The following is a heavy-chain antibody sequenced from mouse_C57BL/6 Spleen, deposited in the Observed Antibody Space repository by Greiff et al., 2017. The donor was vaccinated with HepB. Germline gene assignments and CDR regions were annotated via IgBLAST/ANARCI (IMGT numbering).Heavy chain of an antibody. J-gene: IGHJ3*01. CDR2: IWSGGST. V-gene: IGHV2-2*01. CDR3: ARQGGSSPGFAY. Sequence: QVQLQQSGPGLVQPSQSLSITCTVSGFSLTSYGVHWVRQSPGKGLEWLGVIWSGGSTDYNAAFISRLSISKDNSKSQVFFKMNSLQADDTAIYYCARQGGSSPGFAYWGQGTLVTVSA. D-gene: IGHD1-1*01. CDR1: GFSLTSYG.